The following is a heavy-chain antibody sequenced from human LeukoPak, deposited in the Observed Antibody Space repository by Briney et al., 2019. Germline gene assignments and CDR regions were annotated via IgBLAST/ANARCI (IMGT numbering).Heavy chain of an antibody. V-gene: IGHV4-59*01. CDR2: IYYSGST. CDR1: GGSISSFY. Sequence: SETLSLTCTVSGGSISSFYWSWIRQPPEKGLEWIGYIYYSGSTKYNPSLKSRVTMSVDTSKNQVSLKLSSVTAADTAVYYCASGNYYFDYWGQGTLVTVSS. J-gene: IGHJ4*02. D-gene: IGHD1-7*01. CDR3: ASGNYYFDY.